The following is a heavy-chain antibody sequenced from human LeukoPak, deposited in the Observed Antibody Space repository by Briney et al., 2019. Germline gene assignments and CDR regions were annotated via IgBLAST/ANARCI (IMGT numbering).Heavy chain of an antibody. CDR3: ARVPLNDYGHVPTYYFDY. CDR2: INHSGST. V-gene: IGHV4-34*01. D-gene: IGHD4-17*01. Sequence: SETLSLTCAVYGGSFSGYYWSWIRQPPGEGLEWIGEINHSGSTNYNPSLKSRVTISVDTSKNQFSLKLSSVTAADTAVYYCARVPLNDYGHVPTYYFDYWGQGTLVTVSS. J-gene: IGHJ4*02. CDR1: GGSFSGYY.